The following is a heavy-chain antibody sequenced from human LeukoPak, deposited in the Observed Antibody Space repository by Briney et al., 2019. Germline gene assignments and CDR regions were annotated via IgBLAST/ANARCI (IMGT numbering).Heavy chain of an antibody. CDR3: VRARTTVPNLFDY. Sequence: PGGSLRLSCEASGFNFSDVWMNWVRQAPGKGLEWIGRIKTKTDGRATEYAAPAKGRSTISRDDSKSTVYLHMNSLKTEDTALYYCVRARTTVPNLFDYWGQGSLVTVSS. V-gene: IGHV3-15*01. J-gene: IGHJ4*02. CDR2: IKTKTDGRAT. D-gene: IGHD4-17*01. CDR1: GFNFSDVW.